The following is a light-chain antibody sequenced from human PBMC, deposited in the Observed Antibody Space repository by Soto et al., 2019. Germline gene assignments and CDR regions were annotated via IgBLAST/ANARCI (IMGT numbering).Light chain of an antibody. Sequence: ETVMTQSPVALSVSPGERATLSCRARQNVRKNLAWYQQKPGHAPRLLIYGASTRATGIPARFSGDGSGTECTLTIGSLQCEDFVVYYCLKYDCWPLTFGQGTRLEIK. CDR1: QNVRKN. CDR2: GAS. J-gene: IGKJ5*01. V-gene: IGKV3-15*01. CDR3: LKYDCWPLT.